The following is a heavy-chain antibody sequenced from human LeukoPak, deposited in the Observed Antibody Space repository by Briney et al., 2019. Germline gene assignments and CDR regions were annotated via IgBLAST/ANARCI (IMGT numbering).Heavy chain of an antibody. CDR1: GGSFSGYY. CDR2: INHSGST. CDR3: ARLGQWLGTDPFDY. J-gene: IGHJ4*02. D-gene: IGHD6-19*01. V-gene: IGHV4-34*01. Sequence: PSETLSLTCAVYGGSFSGYYWSWIRQPPGKGLEWIGEINHSGSTNYNPSLKSRVTISVDTSKNQFSLKLSSVTAADTAVYYCARLGQWLGTDPFDYWGQGTLVTVSS.